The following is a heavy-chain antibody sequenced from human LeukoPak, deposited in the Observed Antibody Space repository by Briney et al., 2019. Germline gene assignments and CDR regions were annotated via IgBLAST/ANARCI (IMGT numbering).Heavy chain of an antibody. CDR1: GGSIGTNY. V-gene: IGHV4-59*08. D-gene: IGHD6-19*01. CDR2: IYYTGGA. Sequence: SETLSLTCTVSGGSIGTNYWTWIRQPPGKGLEYIGYIYYTGGANYNPSLKSRVTISVDTSKNQFSLKLSSVTAADTAVYFCAKYGNSGWVIDNWGQGTLVTVSS. CDR3: AKYGNSGWVIDN. J-gene: IGHJ4*02.